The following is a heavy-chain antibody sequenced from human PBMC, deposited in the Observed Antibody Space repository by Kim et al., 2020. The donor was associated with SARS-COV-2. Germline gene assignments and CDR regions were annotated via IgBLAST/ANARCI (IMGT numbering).Heavy chain of an antibody. J-gene: IGHJ6*02. Sequence: GGSLRLSCAASGFTFDDYAMHWVRQAPGKGLEWVSGISWNSGSIGYADSVKGRFTISRDNAKNSLYLQMNSLRAEDTALYYCAKDIGGGSYFPTYGYYYGMDVWGQGTTVTVSS. V-gene: IGHV3-9*01. D-gene: IGHD1-26*01. CDR3: AKDIGGGSYFPTYGYYYGMDV. CDR1: GFTFDDYA. CDR2: ISWNSGSI.